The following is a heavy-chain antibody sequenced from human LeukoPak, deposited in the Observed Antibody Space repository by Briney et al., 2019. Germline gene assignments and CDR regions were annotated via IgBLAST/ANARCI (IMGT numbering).Heavy chain of an antibody. CDR3: AKDSGSFGFDP. CDR1: GFTFSSYS. CDR2: ISSSSSYI. Sequence: PGGSLRLSCAASGFTFSSYSMNWVRQAPGKGLEWVSSISSSSSYIYYADSVKGRFTISRDNAKNSLYLQMNSLRAEDTAFYYCAKDSGSFGFDPWGQGTLVTVSS. J-gene: IGHJ5*02. V-gene: IGHV3-21*04. D-gene: IGHD1-26*01.